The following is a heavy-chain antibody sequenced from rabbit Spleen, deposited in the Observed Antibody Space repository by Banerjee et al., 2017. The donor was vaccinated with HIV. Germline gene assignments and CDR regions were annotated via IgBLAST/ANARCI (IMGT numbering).Heavy chain of an antibody. CDR1: GFSFNDDYV. CDR2: IITWSNRP. Sequence: QQQLVESGGGLVKPGASLTLTCKASGFSFNDDYVMCWVRQSPGKGLKWIACIITWSNRPVYASWAKGRFTMAKTSSTTVTLQMTSLTGADTATYFCARWASSDGYFDLWGPGTLVTVS. J-gene: IGHJ4*01. D-gene: IGHD1-1*01. V-gene: IGHV1S45*01. CDR3: ARWASSDGYFDL.